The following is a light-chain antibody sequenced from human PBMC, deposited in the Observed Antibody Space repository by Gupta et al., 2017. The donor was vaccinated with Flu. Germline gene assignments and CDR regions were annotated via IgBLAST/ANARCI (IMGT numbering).Light chain of an antibody. CDR1: QSVRSSY. Sequence: GTLYLSPGERATRSCRASQSVRSSYLAWYQQKPGQAPRLLIYGASSRATGIPDRFSGSGSGTDFTLTISRREPEDFAMYYCQHEGSSPYTFGQGTKLEIK. J-gene: IGKJ2*01. V-gene: IGKV3-20*01. CDR3: QHEGSSPYT. CDR2: GAS.